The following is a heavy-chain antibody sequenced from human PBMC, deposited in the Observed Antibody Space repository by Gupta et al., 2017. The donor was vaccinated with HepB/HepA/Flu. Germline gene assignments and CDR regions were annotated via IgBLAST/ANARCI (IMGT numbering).Heavy chain of an antibody. J-gene: IGHJ4*02. CDR2: ITISSSTI. V-gene: IGHV3-48*03. CDR1: GSTCGSYD. CDR3: ARYPRVRVGNEDYFDY. Sequence: VQLVASGGGLVQPGRSRRLSCAAPGSTCGSYDLNWVRKAPGKGLEWVSYITISSSTIYSPDSVSARFTTSSDNAKNALYRQMKSLRAEDTAVYYCARYPRVRVGNEDYFDYWGQGTLVTVSS. D-gene: IGHD3-10*01.